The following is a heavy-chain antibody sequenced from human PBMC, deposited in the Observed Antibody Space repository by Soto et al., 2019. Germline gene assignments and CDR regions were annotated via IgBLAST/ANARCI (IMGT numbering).Heavy chain of an antibody. CDR3: DRGGVEMALINDY. CDR2: IIPIFGTA. D-gene: IGHD3-10*01. Sequence: QVQLVQSGAEVKKPGSSVKVSCKASGGTFSSYAISWVRQAPGQGLEWMGGIIPIFGTANYAQKFQGRVTITANESTSTTYRELSSMRSEDTAEYYCDRGGVEMALINDYWGQRTLVNDSS. J-gene: IGHJ4*02. CDR1: GGTFSSYA. V-gene: IGHV1-69*12.